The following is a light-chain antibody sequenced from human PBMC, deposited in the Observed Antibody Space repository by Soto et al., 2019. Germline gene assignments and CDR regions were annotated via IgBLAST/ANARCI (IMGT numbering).Light chain of an antibody. V-gene: IGKV1-5*01. CDR3: QQYNSHWT. Sequence: DIQMTQSPSTLSASVGDRVTITCRASQSISSWLAWYQQKPGKAPKLLIYGASSLESGVPSRFSGSGSGTEFTLTISSLQPDDFATYYCQQYNSHWTFGQGTKVEIK. J-gene: IGKJ1*01. CDR1: QSISSW. CDR2: GAS.